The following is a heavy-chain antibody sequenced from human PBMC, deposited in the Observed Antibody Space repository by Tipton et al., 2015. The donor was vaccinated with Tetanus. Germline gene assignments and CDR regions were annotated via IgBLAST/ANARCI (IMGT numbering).Heavy chain of an antibody. CDR1: GALLTTGGYS. V-gene: IGHV4-31*03. CDR2: IYYSGTS. Sequence: TLSLTCNVTGALLTTGGYSWGWIRQPPGQGLELIGYIYYSGTSYISPSLTRRVSIAVDTSRNQFSLNLASVTVADSAVYFCARVSRRNFDFDYWGPGAQVTVSS. CDR3: ARVSRRNFDFDY. J-gene: IGHJ4*02. D-gene: IGHD2/OR15-2a*01.